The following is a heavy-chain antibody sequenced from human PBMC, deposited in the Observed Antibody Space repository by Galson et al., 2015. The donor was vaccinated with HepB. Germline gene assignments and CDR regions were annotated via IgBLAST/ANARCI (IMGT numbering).Heavy chain of an antibody. V-gene: IGHV3-48*01. D-gene: IGHD3-3*01. J-gene: IGHJ5*01. Sequence: SLRLSCAASGFTFNIYSMNWVRQAPGKGLEWVSYISSSSSTIYYVDSAKGRFTISRDNAKNSLYLQMNSLRAEDTAVYYCARVGDFWSGSPNWFESWGQGTLVTVSS. CDR2: ISSSSSTI. CDR3: ARVGDFWSGSPNWFES. CDR1: GFTFNIYS.